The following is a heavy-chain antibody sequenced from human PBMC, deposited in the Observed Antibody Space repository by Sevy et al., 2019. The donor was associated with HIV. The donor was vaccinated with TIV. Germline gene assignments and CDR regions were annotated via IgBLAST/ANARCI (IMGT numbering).Heavy chain of an antibody. CDR3: ARVDLYCSRVSCSSQLRFLDY. D-gene: IGHD2-15*01. V-gene: IGHV3-11*01. CDR2: ITPSGNTI. Sequence: GGSLRLSCAASGFTFSDYYMSWIRQAPGKGLEWVSYITPSGNTIYYADSVKGRFTISRDNAKNSLFLQMNSLRPEDTAVYYCARVDLYCSRVSCSSQLRFLDYWGQGTLVTVSS. CDR1: GFTFSDYY. J-gene: IGHJ4*02.